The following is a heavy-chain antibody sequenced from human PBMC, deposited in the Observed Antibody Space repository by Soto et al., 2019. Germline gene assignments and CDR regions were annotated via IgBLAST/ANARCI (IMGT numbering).Heavy chain of an antibody. CDR3: ARISAPYVFWRGPRHYMDV. CDR1: GYTFTSYD. V-gene: IGHV1-8*01. CDR2: MNPNSGNT. D-gene: IGHD3-3*01. Sequence: QVQLVQSGAEVKKPGASVKVSCKASGYTFTSYDINWVRQATGQGLEWMGWMNPNSGNTGYAQKFQGRVTMTRNTSISTAYMELSSLRSEDTAVYYCARISAPYVFWRGPRHYMDVWGKGTTVTVSS. J-gene: IGHJ6*03.